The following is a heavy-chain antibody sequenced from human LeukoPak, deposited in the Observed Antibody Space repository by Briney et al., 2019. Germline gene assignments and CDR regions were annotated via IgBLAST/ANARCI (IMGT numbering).Heavy chain of an antibody. Sequence: GASVKVSCKVSGYTLTELSMHWVRQAPGKGLEWMGGIDPKDGETNYAQNFQGRVTMTEDTSTDTAYMELSSLRSEDTAVYYCATPCGIVGADDAFDIWGQGTMVTVSS. CDR1: GYTLTELS. V-gene: IGHV1-24*01. CDR2: IDPKDGET. D-gene: IGHD1-26*01. CDR3: ATPCGIVGADDAFDI. J-gene: IGHJ3*02.